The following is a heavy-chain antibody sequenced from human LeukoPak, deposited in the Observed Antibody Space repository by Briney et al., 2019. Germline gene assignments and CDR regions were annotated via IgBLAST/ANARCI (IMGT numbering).Heavy chain of an antibody. CDR2: ISHEGSFQ. V-gene: IGHV3-30*03. J-gene: IGHJ4*02. D-gene: IGHD6-19*01. CDR1: GFSFGSFG. Sequence: PGTSLRLSCAASGFSFGSFGIHWVRQAPGKGLEWVAVISHEGSFQSYAESVKGRFTISRDNSKNMVFLQMNSLTSEDTAVYYCARTRQQWQVLDYWGQGTLVTVSS. CDR3: ARTRQQWQVLDY.